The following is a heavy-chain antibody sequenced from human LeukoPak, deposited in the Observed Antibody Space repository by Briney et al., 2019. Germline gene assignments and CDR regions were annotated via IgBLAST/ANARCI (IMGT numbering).Heavy chain of an antibody. V-gene: IGHV1-18*01. CDR2: ISAYNGNT. J-gene: IGHJ4*02. CDR1: GYTFTSYG. D-gene: IGHD3-3*01. Sequence: ASVKVSCKASGYTFTSYGISWVRQAPGQGLEWMGWISAYNGNTNYAQKLQGRVTMTRDTSISTAYMELSRLRSDDTAVYYCARVRKFFRYFDYWGQGTLVTVSS. CDR3: ARVRKFFRYFDY.